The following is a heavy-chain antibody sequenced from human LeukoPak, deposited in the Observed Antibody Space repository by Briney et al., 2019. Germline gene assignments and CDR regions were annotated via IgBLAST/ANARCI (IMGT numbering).Heavy chain of an antibody. J-gene: IGHJ4*02. D-gene: IGHD5-18*01. CDR2: INPSGGST. CDR1: GYTFTSYY. V-gene: IGHV1-46*01. CDR3: ARDLAVDTAMVTMPDY. Sequence: ASVKVSCKASGYTFTSYYMHWVRQAPGQGLEWMGIINPSGGSTSYAQKFQGRVTMTRDMSTSTVYMELSSLRSEDTAVYYCARDLAVDTAMVTMPDYWGQGTLVTVSS.